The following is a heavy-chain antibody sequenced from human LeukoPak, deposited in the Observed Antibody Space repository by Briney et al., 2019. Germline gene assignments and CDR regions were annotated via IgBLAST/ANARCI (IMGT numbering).Heavy chain of an antibody. J-gene: IGHJ4*02. CDR1: GGSISSGGYS. CDR2: IYHSGST. V-gene: IGHV4-30-2*01. CDR3: ARLTLGELQLYYFDY. Sequence: PSETLSLTCAVSGGSISSGGYSWSWIRQPPGKGLEWIGYIYHSGSTYYNPSLKSRVTISVDRSKNQFSLKLSSVTAADTAVYYCARLTLGELQLYYFDYWGQGTLVTVSS. D-gene: IGHD3-10*01.